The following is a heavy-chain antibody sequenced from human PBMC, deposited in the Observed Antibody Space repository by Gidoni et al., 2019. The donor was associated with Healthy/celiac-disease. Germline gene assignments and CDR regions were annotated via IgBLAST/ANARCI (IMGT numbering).Heavy chain of an antibody. Sequence: EVQLVESGGGLVQQGRSLRLACTASGFNCGDYDMSGVRQAPGKGLGWVVFIRSKAYGGTTESAASVKGRFTISRDDSKRISYLQMNSLKTEDTAVYYCTRVLKRDDFWSGPKGWGVVYWGQGTLVTVSS. D-gene: IGHD3-3*01. V-gene: IGHV3-49*04. CDR3: TRVLKRDDFWSGPKGWGVVY. CDR2: IRSKAYGGTT. CDR1: GFNCGDYD. J-gene: IGHJ4*02.